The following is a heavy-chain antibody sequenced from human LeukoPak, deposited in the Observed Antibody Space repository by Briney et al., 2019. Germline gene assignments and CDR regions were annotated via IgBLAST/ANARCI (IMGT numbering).Heavy chain of an antibody. CDR3: ASITMIVDDAFDI. D-gene: IGHD3-22*01. CDR1: GGSFSGYY. CDR2: INHSGST. V-gene: IGHV4-34*01. Sequence: PSETLSLTCAVYGGSFSGYYWSWIRQPPGKGLEWTGEINHSGSTNYNPSLKSRVTISVDRSKNQFSLKLTSVTAADTAVYYCASITMIVDDAFDIWGQGTMVTVSS. J-gene: IGHJ3*02.